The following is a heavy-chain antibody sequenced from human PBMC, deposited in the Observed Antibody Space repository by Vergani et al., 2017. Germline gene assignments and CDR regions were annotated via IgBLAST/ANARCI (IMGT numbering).Heavy chain of an antibody. J-gene: IGHJ4*02. CDR1: GYTFTSYG. V-gene: IGHV1-69*11. Sequence: QVQLVQSGAEVKKPGASVKVSCKASGYTFTSYGISWVRQAPGQGLEWMGRIIPILGTANYAQKFQGRVTITADESTSTAYMELSSLRSEDTAVYYCARPRYDFWSGRFDYWGQGTLVTVSS. CDR2: IIPILGTA. CDR3: ARPRYDFWSGRFDY. D-gene: IGHD3-3*01.